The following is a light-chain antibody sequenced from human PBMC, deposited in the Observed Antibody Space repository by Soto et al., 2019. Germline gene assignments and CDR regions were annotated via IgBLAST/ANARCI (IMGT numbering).Light chain of an antibody. CDR2: HAY. V-gene: IGKV3-20*01. CDR1: QSVRSYF. J-gene: IGKJ1*01. CDR3: QQYGGSPGT. Sequence: ESVLMQSPDTLSLSPGESATLSCRASQSVRSYFLAWYQQKPGQAPRLLIYHAYNRVTGIPDRFSGSGSGTDFTLTISRLEPEDFAVYYCQQYGGSPGTFGQGTKVDIK.